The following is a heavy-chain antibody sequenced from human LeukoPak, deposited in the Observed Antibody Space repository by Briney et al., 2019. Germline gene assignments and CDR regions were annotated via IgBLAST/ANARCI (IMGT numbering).Heavy chain of an antibody. Sequence: GGSLRLSCTASAFTFDNFPMHWVRQAPGKGLDWVALILKDGSNAFYEDSVKGRFTISRDNSGNTLFLQMNSLRAEDTGIYYCARDFHYFFDYCGQGTLVTVSS. CDR3: ARDFHYFFDY. J-gene: IGHJ4*02. V-gene: IGHV3-30-3*01. D-gene: IGHD3-10*01. CDR2: ILKDGSNA. CDR1: AFTFDNFP.